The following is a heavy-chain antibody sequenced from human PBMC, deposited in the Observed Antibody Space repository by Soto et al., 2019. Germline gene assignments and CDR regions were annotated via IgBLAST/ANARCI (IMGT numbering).Heavy chain of an antibody. CDR2: IKQDGSEK. Sequence: GGSLRLSCAASGFTFSSYWMSWVRQAPGKGLEWVANIKQDGSEKYYVDSVKGRFTISRDNAKNSLYLQMNSLRAEDTAVYYCAVGKRRAAFDIWGQGTMVTVSS. CDR1: GFTFSSYW. J-gene: IGHJ3*02. V-gene: IGHV3-7*05. CDR3: AVGKRRAAFDI.